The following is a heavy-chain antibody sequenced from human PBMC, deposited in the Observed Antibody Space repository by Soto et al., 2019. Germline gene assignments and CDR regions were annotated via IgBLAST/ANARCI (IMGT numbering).Heavy chain of an antibody. J-gene: IGHJ6*03. CDR3: AKSMVRGIFIYYYLDV. V-gene: IGHV3-30*18. CDR1: GFTFSSYG. Sequence: LRLSCAASGFTFSSYGMHWVRQAPGKGLEWVAVISYDGSNKYYADSVKGRFTISRDNAKNTLYLQMNSLRAEDTALYYCAKSMVRGIFIYYYLDVWGKGTTVTVSS. CDR2: ISYDGSNK. D-gene: IGHD3-10*01.